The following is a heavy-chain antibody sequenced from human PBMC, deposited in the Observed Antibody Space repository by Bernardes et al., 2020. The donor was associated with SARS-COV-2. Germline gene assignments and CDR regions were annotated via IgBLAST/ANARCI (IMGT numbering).Heavy chain of an antibody. D-gene: IGHD3-9*01. J-gene: IGHJ4*02. V-gene: IGHV3-48*01. CDR1: GFTFSNYN. CDR3: ARDHLYYDTLTGWIDQYYFDS. Sequence: GGSLRLSCVASGFTFSNYNMNWVRQAPGKGLEWVSKISSSDSTKNYADSVKGRFTISRDNAKNTLYLQMSSLRADDTAVYYCARDHLYYDTLTGWIDQYYFDSWGQGTTVTVSS. CDR2: ISSSDSTK.